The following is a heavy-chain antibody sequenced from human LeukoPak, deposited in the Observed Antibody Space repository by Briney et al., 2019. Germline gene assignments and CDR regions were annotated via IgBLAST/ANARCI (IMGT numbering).Heavy chain of an antibody. CDR2: SGST. D-gene: IGHD3-3*01. V-gene: IGHV4-4*08. Sequence: SETLSLTCTVSGDSFSDYYWTWIRQPPGKGLEWIGYSGSTNYNPSLKSRVTISVDTSKNQFSLKLSSVTAADTAVYYCARDPPLRFLEWLSGGFDYWGQGTLVTVSS. CDR3: ARDPPLRFLEWLSGGFDY. J-gene: IGHJ4*02. CDR1: GDSFSDYY.